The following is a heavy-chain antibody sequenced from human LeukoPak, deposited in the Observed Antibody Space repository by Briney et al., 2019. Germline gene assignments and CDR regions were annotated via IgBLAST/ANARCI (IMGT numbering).Heavy chain of an antibody. CDR2: IYYSGST. V-gene: IGHV4-39*07. D-gene: IGHD1-1*01. CDR1: GGSISSSSYY. Sequence: PSETLSLTCTVSGGSISSSSYYWGWIRQPPGKGLEWIGSIYYSGSTNYNPSLKSRVTISVDTSKNQFSLKLSSVTAADTAVYYCARVIPRTTGTSNPGLHYYYYYMDVWGKGTTVTISS. J-gene: IGHJ6*03. CDR3: ARVIPRTTGTSNPGLHYYYYYMDV.